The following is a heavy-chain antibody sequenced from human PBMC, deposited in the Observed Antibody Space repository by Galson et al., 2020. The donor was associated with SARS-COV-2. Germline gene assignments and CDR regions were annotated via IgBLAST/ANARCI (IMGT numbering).Heavy chain of an antibody. CDR1: GGSISSGSYY. V-gene: IGHV4-61*02. CDR3: ARARPLDAFDI. CDR2: IYTSGST. J-gene: IGHJ3*02. Sequence: SETLSLTCTVSGGSISSGSYYWSWIRQPAGKGLEWIGRIYTSGSTNYNPSLKSQVTISVDTSKNQFSLKLSSVTAADTAVYYCARARPLDAFDIWGQGTMVTVSS.